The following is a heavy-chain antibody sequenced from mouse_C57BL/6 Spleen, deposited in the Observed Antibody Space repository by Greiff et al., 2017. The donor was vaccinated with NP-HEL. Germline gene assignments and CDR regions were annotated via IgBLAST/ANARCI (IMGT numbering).Heavy chain of an antibody. CDR1: GYTFTDYY. D-gene: IGHD1-2*01. CDR2: INPYNGGT. J-gene: IGHJ3*01. V-gene: IGHV1-19*01. Sequence: EVQLQQSGPVLVKPGASVKMSCKASGYTFTDYYMNWVKQSHGKSLEWIGVINPYNGGTSYNQKFKGKATLTVDKSSSTAYMELNSLTSEDSAVYYCAREENYYGPLAYWGQGTLVTVSA. CDR3: AREENYYGPLAY.